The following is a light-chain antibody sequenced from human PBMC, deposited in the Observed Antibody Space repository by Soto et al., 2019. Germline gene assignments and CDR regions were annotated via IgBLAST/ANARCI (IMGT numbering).Light chain of an antibody. CDR2: DAS. CDR3: QQYGNSPIT. J-gene: IGKJ5*01. Sequence: PGVRATLSCRASQTVSSAYVAWYQQKPGRSPRLLIYDASSRATGIPDRFSGSGSGTDFTLTISRLEPEDFAVFYCQQYGNSPITFGQGTRLDIK. V-gene: IGKV3-20*01. CDR1: QTVSSAY.